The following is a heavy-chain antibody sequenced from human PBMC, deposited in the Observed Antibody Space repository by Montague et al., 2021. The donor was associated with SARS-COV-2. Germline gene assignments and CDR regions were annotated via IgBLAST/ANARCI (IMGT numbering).Heavy chain of an antibody. J-gene: IGHJ6*02. D-gene: IGHD2-15*01. CDR3: ARNLVVHYWYGMDV. V-gene: IGHV4-59*01. Sequence: SETLSLTCTVAGGSISSYYWSWIRQPPGKGLEWIGYINYSGSTNYNPSHKSRVTISVDTSKNQFSLNLSSVTAADTAVYYCARNLVVHYWYGMDVWGQGTTVTVSS. CDR1: GGSISSYY. CDR2: INYSGST.